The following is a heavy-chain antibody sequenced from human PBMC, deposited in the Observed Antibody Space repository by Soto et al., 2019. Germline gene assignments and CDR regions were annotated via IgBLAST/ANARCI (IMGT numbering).Heavy chain of an antibody. Sequence: QVQLQQWGAGLLKPSETLSLTCAVYGGSFSGYYWSWIGQPPGKGLEWIGEINHSGSTNYNPSLKSRVTISVDTSKNQFSLKLSSVTAADTAVYYCARGRVRYCSSTSCYYFDYWGQGTLVTVSS. D-gene: IGHD2-2*01. J-gene: IGHJ4*02. CDR3: ARGRVRYCSSTSCYYFDY. CDR2: INHSGST. V-gene: IGHV4-34*01. CDR1: GGSFSGYY.